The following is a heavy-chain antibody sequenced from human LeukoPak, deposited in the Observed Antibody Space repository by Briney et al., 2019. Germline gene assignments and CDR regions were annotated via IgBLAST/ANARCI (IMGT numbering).Heavy chain of an antibody. V-gene: IGHV4-4*07. CDR1: GGSISSYY. D-gene: IGHD3-3*01. CDR2: IYTSGST. J-gene: IGHJ6*02. Sequence: SETLSLTCTVSGGSISSYYWSWIRQPAGKGLEWIGRIYTSGSTNYNPSLKSRVTMSVDTSKNQFSLKLSSVNAADTAVYYCAREVGTIFGVVTRSYYYYGMDVWGQGTTVTVSS. CDR3: AREVGTIFGVVTRSYYYYGMDV.